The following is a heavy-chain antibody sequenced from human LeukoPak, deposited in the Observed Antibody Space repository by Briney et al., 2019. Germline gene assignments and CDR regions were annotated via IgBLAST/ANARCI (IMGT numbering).Heavy chain of an antibody. CDR1: GFTFSNYA. CDR2: ISSSSSTI. Sequence: GGSLRLSCAASGFTFSNYAMHWVRQAPGKGLEWVSYISSSSSTIYYADSVKGRFTISRDNAKNSLYLQMNSLRAEDTAVYYCARGVRFFWESQNAFDIWGQGTMVTVSS. CDR3: ARGVRFFWESQNAFDI. J-gene: IGHJ3*02. V-gene: IGHV3-48*01. D-gene: IGHD3-10*01.